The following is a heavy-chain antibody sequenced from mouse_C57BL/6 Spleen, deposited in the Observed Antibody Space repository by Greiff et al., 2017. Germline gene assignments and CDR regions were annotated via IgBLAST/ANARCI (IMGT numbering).Heavy chain of an antibody. D-gene: IGHD2-14*01. CDR1: GYAFSSSW. V-gene: IGHV1-82*01. J-gene: IGHJ4*01. Sequence: QVQLQQSGPELVKPGASVKISCKASGYAFSSSWMNWVKQRPGKGLEWIGRIYPGDGDTNYNGKFKGKATLTADKSSSTAYMQLSSLTSEDSAVYFCADRGYAVDYWGQGTSVTVSS. CDR3: ADRGYAVDY. CDR2: IYPGDGDT.